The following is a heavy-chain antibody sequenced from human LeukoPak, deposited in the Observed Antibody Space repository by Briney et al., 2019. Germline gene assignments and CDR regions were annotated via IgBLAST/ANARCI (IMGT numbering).Heavy chain of an antibody. J-gene: IGHJ4*02. D-gene: IGHD3-10*01. V-gene: IGHV4-38-2*01. Sequence: SETLSLTCGVSGYSISRGYYWAWIRQPPGKGLERIGTIYHTGSTYYTPSLGSRVTISVDTSKNEFSLNLNSVTAADTAVYYCARAGWIITSGIDYWGQGALVTVSS. CDR1: GYSISRGYY. CDR3: ARAGWIITSGIDY. CDR2: IYHTGST.